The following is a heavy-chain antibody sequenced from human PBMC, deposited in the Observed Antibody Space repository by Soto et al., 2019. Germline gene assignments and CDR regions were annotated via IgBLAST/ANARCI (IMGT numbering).Heavy chain of an antibody. Sequence: SETLSLSCTVCGGSISSSSYYWGWIRQPPGKGLEWIGSIYYSGSTYYNPSLKSRVTISVDTSKNQFSLKLSSVTAADTAVYYCATTWDGDYEANYYYGMDVWGQGTTVTVSS. J-gene: IGHJ6*02. CDR3: ATTWDGDYEANYYYGMDV. CDR2: IYYSGST. CDR1: GGSISSSSYY. D-gene: IGHD4-17*01. V-gene: IGHV4-39*01.